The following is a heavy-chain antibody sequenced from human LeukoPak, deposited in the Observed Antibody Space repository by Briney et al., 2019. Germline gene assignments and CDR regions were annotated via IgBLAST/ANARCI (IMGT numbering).Heavy chain of an antibody. Sequence: GGSLRLSCAASGFTFSSYSMNWVRQAPGKGLEWVSYISSSSSTIYYAESVKGRFTISRDNAKNSLYLQMNSLRAEDTAVYYCARDGSGSYGRRPGWVDYWGQGTLVTVSS. CDR1: GFTFSSYS. CDR2: ISSSSSTI. CDR3: ARDGSGSYGRRPGWVDY. D-gene: IGHD3-10*01. V-gene: IGHV3-48*04. J-gene: IGHJ4*02.